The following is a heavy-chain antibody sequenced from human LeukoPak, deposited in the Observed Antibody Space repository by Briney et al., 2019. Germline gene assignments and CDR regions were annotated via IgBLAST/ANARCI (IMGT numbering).Heavy chain of an antibody. CDR3: AREGVDIVATYFDY. Sequence: SVKVSCKASGGTFSSYAISWVRQAPGQGLEWMGGIIPIFGTANYAQKFQGRVTITADKSTSTAYMELSSLRSEDTAVYYCAREGVDIVATYFDYWGQGTLVTVSS. J-gene: IGHJ4*02. CDR1: GGTFSSYA. V-gene: IGHV1-69*06. D-gene: IGHD5-12*01. CDR2: IIPIFGTA.